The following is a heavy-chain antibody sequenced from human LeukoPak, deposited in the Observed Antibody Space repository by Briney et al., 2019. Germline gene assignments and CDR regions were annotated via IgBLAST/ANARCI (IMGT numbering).Heavy chain of an antibody. D-gene: IGHD3-22*01. CDR3: AKGSYYDSSGSFYFDY. J-gene: IGHJ4*02. Sequence: GGSLRLSCAASGFTFSSYAMSWVRKAPGKGLEGVSTVSGSGGSTYYPDSVKGRFTISRDNSKNTLYVQVNSLGTEDTAAYYCAKGSYYDSSGSFYFDYWGQGTLVTVSS. CDR1: GFTFSSYA. V-gene: IGHV3-23*01. CDR2: VSGSGGST.